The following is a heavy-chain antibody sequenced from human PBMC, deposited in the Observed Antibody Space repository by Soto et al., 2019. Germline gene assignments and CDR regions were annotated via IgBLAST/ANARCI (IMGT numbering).Heavy chain of an antibody. Sequence: EVQLLESGRGLVQPGGSLRLSCAASGFTFSSYAMSWVRQAPGKGLEWVSAISGSGGSTYYADSVKGRFTISRDKSKNTLFLQMNSLRAEDTAVYYCANYLTAVGATSPFDYWGQGTLVTVSS. D-gene: IGHD1-26*01. J-gene: IGHJ4*02. CDR1: GFTFSSYA. V-gene: IGHV3-23*01. CDR3: ANYLTAVGATSPFDY. CDR2: ISGSGGST.